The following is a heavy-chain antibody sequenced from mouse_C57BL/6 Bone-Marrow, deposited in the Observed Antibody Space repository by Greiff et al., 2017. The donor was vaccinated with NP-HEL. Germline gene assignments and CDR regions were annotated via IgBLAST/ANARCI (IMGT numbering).Heavy chain of an antibody. CDR2: IDPSDSYT. V-gene: IGHV1-69*01. CDR1: GYTFTSYW. D-gene: IGHD1-1*01. CDR3: ARPIYYYGSKGYFEV. Sequence: QVQLQQPGAELVMPGASVKLSCKASGYTFTSYWMHWVKQRPGQGLEWIGEIDPSDSYTNYNQKFKGKSTLTVDKSSSTAYMQLSSLTSEDSAVYYCARPIYYYGSKGYFEVWGTGTTVTVSS. J-gene: IGHJ1*03.